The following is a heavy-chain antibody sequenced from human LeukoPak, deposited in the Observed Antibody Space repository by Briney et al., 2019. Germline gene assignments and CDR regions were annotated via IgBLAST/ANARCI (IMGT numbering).Heavy chain of an antibody. CDR1: GGSISSYY. V-gene: IGHV4-59*01. Sequence: PSETLSLTCTVSGGSISSYYWSWIRQPPGKGLEWIGYIYYSGSTNYNPSLKSRVTISVDTSKNQFSLKLSSVTAADTAVYYCARMRYGGGWSWYFDLWGRGTLVTVSS. J-gene: IGHJ2*01. D-gene: IGHD6-19*01. CDR3: ARMRYGGGWSWYFDL. CDR2: IYYSGST.